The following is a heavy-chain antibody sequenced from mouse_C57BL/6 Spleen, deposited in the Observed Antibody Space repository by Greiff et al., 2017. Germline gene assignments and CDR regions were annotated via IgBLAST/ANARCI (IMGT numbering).Heavy chain of an antibody. CDR2: ISSGGDNS. CDR3: SSAPLLYEAMDY. D-gene: IGHD2-1*01. Sequence: EVHLVESGAGLVKPGASVKLSCAASGFTFSSYAMSWVRQTPEQRLEWVGYISSGGDNSYYADNVKGRFTTSIDNARNTLYLQMSSLKSEDPAMYYCSSAPLLYEAMDYWGQGTSVTVAS. V-gene: IGHV5-9-1*02. J-gene: IGHJ4*01. CDR1: GFTFSSYA.